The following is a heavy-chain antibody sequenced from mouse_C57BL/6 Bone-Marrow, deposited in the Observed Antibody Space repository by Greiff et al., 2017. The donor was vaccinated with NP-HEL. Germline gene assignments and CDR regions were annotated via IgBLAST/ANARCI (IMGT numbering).Heavy chain of an antibody. CDR3: AREGIYYGNYVWFAY. CDR1: GYTFTSYG. CDR2: LYPRSGNT. V-gene: IGHV1-81*01. D-gene: IGHD2-1*01. J-gene: IGHJ3*01. Sequence: QVQLQQSGAELARPGASVKLSCKASGYTFTSYGISWVKQRTGQGLEWIGELYPRSGNTYYNEKFKGKATLTADKSSSTAYMELRSLTSEDSAVYFFAREGIYYGNYVWFAYWGQGTLVTVSA.